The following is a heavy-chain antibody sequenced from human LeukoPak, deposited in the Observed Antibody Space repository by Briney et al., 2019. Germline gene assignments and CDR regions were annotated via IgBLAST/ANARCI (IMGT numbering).Heavy chain of an antibody. V-gene: IGHV3-15*01. Sequence: GGSLRLSCATSGFTFRNYWMSWVRQAPGKGLEWVGRIKSKTDGGTTDYAAPVKGRFTISRDDSKNTLYLQMNSLKTEDTAVYYCARQHGYCSGGSCYRYYYYGMDVWGQGTTVTVSS. D-gene: IGHD2-15*01. J-gene: IGHJ6*02. CDR3: ARQHGYCSGGSCYRYYYYGMDV. CDR2: IKSKTDGGTT. CDR1: GFTFRNYW.